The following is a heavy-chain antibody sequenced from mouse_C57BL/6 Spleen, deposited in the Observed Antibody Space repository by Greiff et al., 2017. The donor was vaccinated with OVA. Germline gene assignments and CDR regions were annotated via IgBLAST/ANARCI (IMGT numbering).Heavy chain of an antibody. CDR1: GYSFTSYY. D-gene: IGHD2-3*01. CDR3: AREEDGYSFDY. V-gene: IGHV1-66*01. Sequence: QVQLKQSGPELVKPGASVKISCKASGYSFTSYYIHWVKQRPGQGLEWIGWIYPGSGNTKYNEKFKGKATLTADTSSSTAYMQLSSLTSEDSAVYYCAREEDGYSFDYWGQGTTLTVSS. J-gene: IGHJ2*01. CDR2: IYPGSGNT.